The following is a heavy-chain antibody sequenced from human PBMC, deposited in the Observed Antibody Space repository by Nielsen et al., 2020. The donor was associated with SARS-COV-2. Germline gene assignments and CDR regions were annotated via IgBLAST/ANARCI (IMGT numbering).Heavy chain of an antibody. CDR2: IYCGGSST. CDR3: AKDGGATIALWYAFDI. CDR1: GFTFSSYA. J-gene: IGHJ3*02. Sequence: GGSLRLSCAASGFTFSSYAMSWVRQAPGKGLEWVSVIYCGGSSTYYADSVKGRFTISRDNSKNTLYLQMNSLGAEVTAVYYCAKDGGATIALWYAFDIWGQGTMVTVSS. D-gene: IGHD5-12*01. V-gene: IGHV3-23*03.